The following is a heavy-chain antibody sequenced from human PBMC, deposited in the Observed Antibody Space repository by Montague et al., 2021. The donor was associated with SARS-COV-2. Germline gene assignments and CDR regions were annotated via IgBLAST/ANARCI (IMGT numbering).Heavy chain of an antibody. CDR2: INHSGST. D-gene: IGHD2-2*01. J-gene: IGHJ6*02. Sequence: SETLSLTCAVYGGSFSGYYWSWIRQPPGKGLEWIGEINHSGSTNCNPSLKSRVTISVDTSKNQFSLKLSSVTAADTAVYYCARVRAVPAAMRIFSLGRSYYGMDVWGQGTTVTVSS. CDR1: GGSFSGYY. CDR3: ARVRAVPAAMRIFSLGRSYYGMDV. V-gene: IGHV4-34*01.